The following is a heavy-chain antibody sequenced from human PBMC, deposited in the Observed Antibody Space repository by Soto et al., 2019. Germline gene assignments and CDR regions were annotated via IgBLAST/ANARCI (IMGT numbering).Heavy chain of an antibody. J-gene: IGHJ4*02. D-gene: IGHD3-22*01. CDR3: AKGIVVGTGCAAASVEY. Sequence: QVQLVESGGGVVQPGRSLRLSCAASGFTFSSYGMHWVRQAPGKGLEWVAVISYDGSNKYYADSVKGRFTISRDNSKNTLYLQMNSLRAEDTAVYYGAKGIVVGTGCAAASVEYRGQGTLVTVSS. CDR1: GFTFSSYG. V-gene: IGHV3-30*18. CDR2: ISYDGSNK.